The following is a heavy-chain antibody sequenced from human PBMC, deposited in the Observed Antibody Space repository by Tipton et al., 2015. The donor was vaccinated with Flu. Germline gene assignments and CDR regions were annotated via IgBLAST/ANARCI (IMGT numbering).Heavy chain of an antibody. Sequence: GLVKPSETLSLTCAVYGGSFSGYYWSWIRQPPGKGLEWIGEINHSGSTNYNPSLKSRVTISVDTSKNQFSLKLSSVTAADTAVYYCARGPYSSSWHRKYYYYGMDVWGQGTTVTVSS. CDR1: GGSFSGYY. CDR2: INHSGST. J-gene: IGHJ6*02. V-gene: IGHV4-34*01. D-gene: IGHD6-13*01. CDR3: ARGPYSSSWHRKYYYYGMDV.